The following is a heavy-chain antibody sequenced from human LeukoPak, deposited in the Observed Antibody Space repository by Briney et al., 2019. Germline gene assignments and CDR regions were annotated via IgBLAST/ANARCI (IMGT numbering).Heavy chain of an antibody. D-gene: IGHD3-9*01. J-gene: IGHJ6*03. CDR2: IYYSGST. V-gene: IGHV4-59*12. CDR1: GGSIGSYY. CDR3: ARGLTGYYYYYYYMDV. Sequence: KPSETLSLTCTVSGGSIGSYYWSWIRQPPGKGLEWIGYIYYSGSTNYNPSLKSRVTISVDTSKNQFSLKLSSVTAADTAVYYCARGLTGYYYYYYYMDVWGKGTTVTVSS.